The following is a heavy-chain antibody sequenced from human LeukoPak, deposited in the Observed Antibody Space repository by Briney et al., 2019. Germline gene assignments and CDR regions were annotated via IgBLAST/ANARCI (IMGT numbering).Heavy chain of an antibody. CDR3: ARAGVTVTTGDFDY. V-gene: IGHV3-74*01. Sequence: GGSLRLSCAVSGITFSRFWMHWVRQAPGKGLVWVSRINPDGTSRSYADSVKGRFTISRDNARNTLYLQMNSLRAEDTAVYYCARAGVTVTTGDFDYWGEGTLVTVSS. J-gene: IGHJ4*02. D-gene: IGHD4-17*01. CDR2: INPDGTSR. CDR1: GITFSRFW.